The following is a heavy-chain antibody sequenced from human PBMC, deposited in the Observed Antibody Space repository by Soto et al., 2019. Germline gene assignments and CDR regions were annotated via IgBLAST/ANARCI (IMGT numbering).Heavy chain of an antibody. CDR2: IDPSDSYT. CDR1: GYSFTNYW. D-gene: IGHD1-26*01. V-gene: IGHV5-10-1*01. J-gene: IGHJ4*02. Sequence: GESLKISCKGSGYSFTNYWISWVRQMPGKGLEWMARIDPSDSYTFYSPSFQGHVTISADKSINTAYLQWSSLKASDTAIYYCARQWTSSGSLRFVDHWGQGTLVTVSS. CDR3: ARQWTSSGSLRFVDH.